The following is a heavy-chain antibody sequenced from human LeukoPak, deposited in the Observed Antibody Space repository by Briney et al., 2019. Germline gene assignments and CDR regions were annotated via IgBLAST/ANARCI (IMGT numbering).Heavy chain of an antibody. CDR3: ARGSYYYGSGSQVEDYFDY. Sequence: ASVKVSCKASGYTFTSYAMNWVRQAPGQGLEWMGWINTNTGNPTYAQGFTGRFVFSLDTSVSTAYLQISSLKAEDTAVYYCARGSYYYGSGSQVEDYFDYWGQGTLVTVSS. D-gene: IGHD3-10*01. CDR2: INTNTGNP. CDR1: GYTFTSYA. J-gene: IGHJ4*02. V-gene: IGHV7-4-1*02.